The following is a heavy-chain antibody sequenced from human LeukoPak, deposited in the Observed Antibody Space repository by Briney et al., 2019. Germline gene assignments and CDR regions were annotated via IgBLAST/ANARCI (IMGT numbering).Heavy chain of an antibody. CDR3: TTLFAVPGRDY. CDR2: IKSKTHGGTT. J-gene: IGHJ4*02. D-gene: IGHD6-19*01. Sequence: PGGSLRLSCAASGFTFRDAGMSWVRQAPGKGLEWVGRIKSKTHGGTTDYGAPVKGRFTISRDDSKNTLYLQMNSLKTEDTAVYCTTLFAVPGRDYWGQGTLVTVSS. V-gene: IGHV3-15*01. CDR1: GFTFRDAG.